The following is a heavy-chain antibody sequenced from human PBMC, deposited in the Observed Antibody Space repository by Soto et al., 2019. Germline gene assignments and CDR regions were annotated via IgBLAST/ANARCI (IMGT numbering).Heavy chain of an antibody. D-gene: IGHD3-10*01. CDR2: IIPIFGTA. Sequence: LVKRAWKSSGESFSGYVVSWVRQTTGQGLEWMGGIIPIFGTANYAQKFQGRVTITADESTSTAYMELSSLRSEETAVYYCARGPSGDITMVRGGKYYYYYGTDVWRQGTTVTVSS. V-gene: IGHV1-69*01. J-gene: IGHJ6*02. CDR1: GESFSGYV. CDR3: ARGPSGDITMVRGGKYYYYYGTDV.